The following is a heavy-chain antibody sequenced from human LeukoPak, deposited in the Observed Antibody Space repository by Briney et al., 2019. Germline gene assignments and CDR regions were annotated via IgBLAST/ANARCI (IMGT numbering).Heavy chain of an antibody. CDR2: ISGSGGDT. D-gene: IGHD3-16*01. V-gene: IGHV3-23*01. J-gene: IGHJ4*02. CDR3: AKDQEVGLMTPFDY. Sequence: PGGSLRLSCAASGFTFSTYGMRWVRQAPGKGLEWVSAISGSGGDTYYADSVKGRFTISRANSNNTLYLQMNSLRAEDTAIYFCAKDQEVGLMTPFDYWGQGTLVTVSS. CDR1: GFTFSTYG.